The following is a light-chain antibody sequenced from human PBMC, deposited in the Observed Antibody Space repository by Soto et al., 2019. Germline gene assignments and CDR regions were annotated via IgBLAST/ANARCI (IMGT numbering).Light chain of an antibody. CDR3: SSYAGSNPVV. CDR1: SSDVGGYNY. V-gene: IGLV2-8*01. CDR2: EVS. J-gene: IGLJ2*01. Sequence: QSALTQPPSASGSPGQSVTISCTGTSSDVGGYNYVSWYQQHPGKAPKLMIYEVSKRPSGVPDRFSGSKSGNTASLTVSGLQAEDEADYFCSSYAGSNPVVFGGGTKHTLL.